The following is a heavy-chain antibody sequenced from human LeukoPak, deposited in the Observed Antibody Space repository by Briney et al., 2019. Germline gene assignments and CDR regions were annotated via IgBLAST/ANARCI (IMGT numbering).Heavy chain of an antibody. CDR3: ARRGDSSGYYYIGSAFDI. D-gene: IGHD3-22*01. J-gene: IGHJ3*02. V-gene: IGHV1-69*05. Sequence: GASVKVSCKAPGGTFSSYAISWVRQAPGQGLEWMGRIIPIFGTANYAQKFQGRVTITTDESTSTAYMELSSLRSEDTAVYYCARRGDSSGYYYIGSAFDIWGQGTMVTVSS. CDR1: GGTFSSYA. CDR2: IIPIFGTA.